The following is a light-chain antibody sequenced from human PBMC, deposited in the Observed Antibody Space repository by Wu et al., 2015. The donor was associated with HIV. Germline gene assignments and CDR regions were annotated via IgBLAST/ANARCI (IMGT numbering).Light chain of an antibody. V-gene: IGKV1-13*02. J-gene: IGKJ5*01. CDR1: QDTFTY. CDR2: DAS. CDR3: QQLNSFPLT. Sequence: AIQLTQSPSSLSASIGDRVNITCRASQDTFTYLAWYQQTPGKAPRVLIYDASTLQSGVSSRFSGSGSGTDFTLTISGLQRDDFAVHFCQQLNSFPLTFGQGSRLEI.